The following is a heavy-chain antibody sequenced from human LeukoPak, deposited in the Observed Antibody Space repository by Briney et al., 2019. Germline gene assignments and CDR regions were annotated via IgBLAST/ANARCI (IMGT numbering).Heavy chain of an antibody. D-gene: IGHD1-26*01. CDR3: ARVWDSGSSDFDY. CDR1: GYTFTSYD. Sequence: ASVKVSCKASGYTFTSYDINWVRQGTGQGLEWMGWMNPNSGNTGYAQKFQGRVTMTRNTSISTAYMELSSLKSEDTAVYYCARVWDSGSSDFDYWGQGTLVTVSS. V-gene: IGHV1-8*01. CDR2: MNPNSGNT. J-gene: IGHJ4*02.